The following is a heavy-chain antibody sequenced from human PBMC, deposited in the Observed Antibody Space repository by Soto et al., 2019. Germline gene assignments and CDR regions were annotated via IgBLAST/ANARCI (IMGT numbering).Heavy chain of an antibody. D-gene: IGHD3-3*01. J-gene: IGHJ4*02. Sequence: ASVKVSCKASGYTFTSYGISWVRQAPGQGLEWMGWISAYNGNTNYAQKLQGRVTMTTDTSTSTAYMELRSLRSDDTAVYYCARSPLGFEVVIYYFDYWGQGTLVTVSS. CDR1: GYTFTSYG. V-gene: IGHV1-18*01. CDR2: ISAYNGNT. CDR3: ARSPLGFEVVIYYFDY.